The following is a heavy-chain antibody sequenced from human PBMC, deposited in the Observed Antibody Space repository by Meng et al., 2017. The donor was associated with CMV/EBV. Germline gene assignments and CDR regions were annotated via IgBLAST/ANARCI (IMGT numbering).Heavy chain of an antibody. CDR1: GFTFSSSA. V-gene: IGHV3-23*01. Sequence: GGSRLSCAASGFTFSSSAISWVRQAPGKGLEWVSAISGSGGSTYYADSVKGRFTISRDNSKNTRYLQMNSRRAEDTAVYYCAKSWEGCSSTSCYTTEYDYWGQGTLVTVSS. J-gene: IGHJ4*02. D-gene: IGHD2-2*02. CDR3: AKSWEGCSSTSCYTTEYDY. CDR2: ISGSGGST.